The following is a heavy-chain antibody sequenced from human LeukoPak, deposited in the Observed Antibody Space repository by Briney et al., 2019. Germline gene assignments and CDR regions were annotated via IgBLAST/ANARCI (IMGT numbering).Heavy chain of an antibody. CDR3: AKGPTTVMAFDV. CDR1: GCNFSGYA. D-gene: IGHD4-17*01. CDR2: ISGSGGST. Sequence: SGGSLRLSCTASGCNFSGYAMSWVRQAPGKGLEWVSAISGSGGSTYYADSVKGRFTISRDNSKDTLYMQLNSPRAEDTAVYFCAKGPTTVMAFDVWGQGTMVSVSS. V-gene: IGHV3-23*01. J-gene: IGHJ3*01.